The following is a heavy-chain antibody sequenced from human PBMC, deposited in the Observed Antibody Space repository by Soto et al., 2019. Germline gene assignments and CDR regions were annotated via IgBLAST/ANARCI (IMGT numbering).Heavy chain of an antibody. D-gene: IGHD6-19*01. CDR1: GYTYTSYD. CDR2: INPISGNA. V-gene: IGHV1-8*01. Sequence: QVQLVQSGAEVKKPGASVKVSCKASGYTYTSYDINWVRQATGQGREWMGWINPISGNAGYAQKFPGRVTITRNTSIRTAYMELNSLRSYDTAAYYWARRSSGWSPSYYYYFYMDVWGKGTTVTVSS. CDR3: ARRSSGWSPSYYYYFYMDV. J-gene: IGHJ6*03.